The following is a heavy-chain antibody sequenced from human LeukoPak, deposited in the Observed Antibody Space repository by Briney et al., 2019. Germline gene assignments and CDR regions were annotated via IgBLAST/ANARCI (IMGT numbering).Heavy chain of an antibody. CDR2: IYYSGST. J-gene: IGHJ4*02. CDR3: ATDYVWGSFRYTL. Sequence: SETLSLTCTVSGDSISSSSYYWGWIRQPPGKGLEWIGSIYYSGSTYYNPSLKSRVTISVDASKNQFSLELSSVTAADTAVYYCATDYVWGSFRYTLWGQGTLVTLSP. D-gene: IGHD3-16*02. V-gene: IGHV4-39*01. CDR1: GDSISSSSYY.